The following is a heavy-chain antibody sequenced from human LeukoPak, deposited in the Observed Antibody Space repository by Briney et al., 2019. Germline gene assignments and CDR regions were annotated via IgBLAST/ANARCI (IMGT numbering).Heavy chain of an antibody. Sequence: SETLSLTCTVSGGSISSYYWSWIRQPPGKGLEWIGYIYTSGSTNYNPSLKSRVTISVDTSKNQFSLKLSSVTAADTAVYYCARQNWNRDAFDIWGQRTMVTVSS. D-gene: IGHD1-1*01. J-gene: IGHJ3*02. CDR2: IYTSGST. V-gene: IGHV4-4*09. CDR1: GGSISSYY. CDR3: ARQNWNRDAFDI.